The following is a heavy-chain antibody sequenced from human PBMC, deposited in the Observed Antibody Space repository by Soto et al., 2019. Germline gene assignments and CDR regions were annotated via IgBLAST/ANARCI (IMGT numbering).Heavy chain of an antibody. D-gene: IGHD5-18*01. J-gene: IGHJ4*02. CDR1: GLTFSNVW. V-gene: IGHV3-15*01. Sequence: AGGSLRLSCAASGLTFSNVWMTWVRQAPGKGLEWVGRIKSKSDGETADVAAPVKGRFTISRDDSKNTVFLEVNSLKSEDTALYYCAITAMINRDSSTSFDSCGQGT. CDR2: IKSKSDGETA. CDR3: AITAMINRDSSTSFDS.